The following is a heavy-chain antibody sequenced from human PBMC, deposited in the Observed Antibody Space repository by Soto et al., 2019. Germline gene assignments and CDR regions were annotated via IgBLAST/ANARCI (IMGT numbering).Heavy chain of an antibody. CDR1: GFTFSSSA. Sequence: SGGSLRLSCAASGFTFSSSAMSWVRQAPGKGLEWVSAISGSGGSTYYADIVKGRFTVSRDNSKNTLYLQMNSLRAEDTAVYYCARSGYYYPLDFDHWGQGNLVTVSS. CDR2: ISGSGGST. D-gene: IGHD3-22*01. J-gene: IGHJ4*02. CDR3: ARSGYYYPLDFDH. V-gene: IGHV3-23*01.